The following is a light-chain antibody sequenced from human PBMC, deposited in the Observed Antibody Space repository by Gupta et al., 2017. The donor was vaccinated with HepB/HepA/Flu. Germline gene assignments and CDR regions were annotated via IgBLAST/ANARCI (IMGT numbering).Light chain of an antibody. J-gene: IGKJ1*01. Sequence: DIQMTQSPSSLSASVGDRVTITCRASQSISSYLNWYQQKPGKAPKLLIYAASSLQSGVPSRFSGSGSGTDFTLTISRLQPEDFATYYCQHSDSTQWTFGQGTKVEIK. CDR2: AAS. V-gene: IGKV1-39*01. CDR1: QSISSY. CDR3: QHSDSTQWT.